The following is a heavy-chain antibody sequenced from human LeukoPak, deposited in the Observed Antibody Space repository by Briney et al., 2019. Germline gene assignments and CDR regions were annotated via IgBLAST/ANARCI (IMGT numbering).Heavy chain of an antibody. CDR2: ISSSSTSI. CDR3: ARDPSGDSYYYDSSGYPRGDY. Sequence: GGSLRLSCAASGFTFSSYSMNWVRQAPGKGLEWVSYISSSSTSIYYADSVGGRFTISRDNAKNSLYLQMNSLRGEDTAVYYCARDPSGDSYYYDSSGYPRGDYWGQGTLVTVSS. J-gene: IGHJ4*02. D-gene: IGHD3-22*01. CDR1: GFTFSSYS. V-gene: IGHV3-48*01.